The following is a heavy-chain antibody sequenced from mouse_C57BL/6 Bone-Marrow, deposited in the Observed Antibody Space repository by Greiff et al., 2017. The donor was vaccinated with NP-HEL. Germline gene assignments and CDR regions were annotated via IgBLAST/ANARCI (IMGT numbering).Heavy chain of an antibody. D-gene: IGHD2-4*01. V-gene: IGHV1-54*01. CDR2: INPGSGGT. J-gene: IGHJ1*03. CDR3: ARELRWYFDV. Sequence: VQLQQSGAELIRPGTSVKVSCKASGYAFTNYLIEWVKQRPGQGLEWIGVINPGSGGTNYNEKLKGKATLTADKSSSTAYMQLSSLTSEDSAVYFCARELRWYFDVWGTGTTVTVSS. CDR1: GYAFTNYL.